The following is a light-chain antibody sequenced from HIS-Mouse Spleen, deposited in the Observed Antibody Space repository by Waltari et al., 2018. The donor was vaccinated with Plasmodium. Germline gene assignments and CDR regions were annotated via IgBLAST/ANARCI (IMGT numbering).Light chain of an antibody. CDR2: EVS. Sequence: QSALTQPPSASGSPGQSVTISCTGTSSDVGGYNYVSWYQQHPGKAPKLMFYEVSKRPSGGPDRFSGSKTGNTASLTVSGLQAEEEADYYCSSYAGSNNLVFGGGTKLTVL. J-gene: IGLJ2*01. V-gene: IGLV2-8*01. CDR1: SSDVGGYNY. CDR3: SSYAGSNNLV.